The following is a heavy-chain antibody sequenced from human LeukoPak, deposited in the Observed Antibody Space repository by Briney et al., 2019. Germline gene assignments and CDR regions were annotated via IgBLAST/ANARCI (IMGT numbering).Heavy chain of an antibody. V-gene: IGHV4-39*07. D-gene: IGHD1-26*01. CDR1: GGSINSYY. CDR3: ARADGKVGAIAFDY. Sequence: PSETLSLTCTVSGGSINSYYWGWIRQPPGKGLEWIGSIYHSGSTYYKPSLKSRVTISVDTSKNQFSLKLSSVTAADTAVYYCARADGKVGAIAFDYWGQGTLVTVSS. J-gene: IGHJ4*02. CDR2: IYHSGST.